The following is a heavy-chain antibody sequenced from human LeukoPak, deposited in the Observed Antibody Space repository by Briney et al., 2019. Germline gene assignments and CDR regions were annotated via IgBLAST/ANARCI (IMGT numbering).Heavy chain of an antibody. J-gene: IGHJ5*02. V-gene: IGHV3-21*01. CDR2: ISSSSSYI. Sequence: GGSLRLSCAASGFTFSSYSMNWVRQAPGKGLEWVSSISSSSSYIYYADSVKGRFTISRDNAKNSLYLQMNSLRAEDTAVYYCARDWAHGIAVASSPERFDPWGQGTLVTVSS. CDR1: GFTFSSYS. CDR3: ARDWAHGIAVASSPERFDP. D-gene: IGHD6-19*01.